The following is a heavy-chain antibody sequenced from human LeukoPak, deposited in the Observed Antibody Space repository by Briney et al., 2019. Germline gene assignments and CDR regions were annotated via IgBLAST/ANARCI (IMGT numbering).Heavy chain of an antibody. D-gene: IGHD3-22*01. CDR2: ISGSGGST. Sequence: GGSLRLSCAASGFTFSSYAMSWVRQAPGKGLEWVSAISGSGGSTYYADSVKGRFTISRDNSKNTLYLQMNSLRAEDTAVYYCAKDRYYDSSGYKERVWDYWGQGTLVTVSS. CDR1: GFTFSSYA. J-gene: IGHJ4*02. CDR3: AKDRYYDSSGYKERVWDY. V-gene: IGHV3-23*01.